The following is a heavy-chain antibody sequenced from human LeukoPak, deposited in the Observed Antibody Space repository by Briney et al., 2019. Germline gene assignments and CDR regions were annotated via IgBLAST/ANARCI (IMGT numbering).Heavy chain of an antibody. CDR3: ARMNYVSSGWGAPFDY. CDR2: ISGSSSTI. CDR1: GFTFSSYS. Sequence: HAGGSLRLSCAASGFTFSSYSINWVRQAPGKGLEWISYISGSSSTIYYADSVKGRFTISRDNAKNSLYLQMNSLRAEDTAVYYCARMNYVSSGWGAPFDYWGQGTLVTVSS. J-gene: IGHJ4*02. V-gene: IGHV3-48*01. D-gene: IGHD1-7*01.